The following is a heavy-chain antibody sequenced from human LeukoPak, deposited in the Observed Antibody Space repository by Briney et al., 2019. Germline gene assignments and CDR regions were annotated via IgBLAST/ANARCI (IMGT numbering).Heavy chain of an antibody. CDR1: GFTFSRSW. D-gene: IGHD6-19*01. Sequence: GGSLRLSCAASGFTFSRSWMHWVRQAPGKGLEWVASIKEDGSEKYYVDSVKGRFTISRDNAKNSLYLQMNSLRAEDTAMYYCASSGWYSTPNWFDPWGQGTLVSVSS. J-gene: IGHJ5*02. CDR2: IKEDGSEK. V-gene: IGHV3-7*01. CDR3: ASSGWYSTPNWFDP.